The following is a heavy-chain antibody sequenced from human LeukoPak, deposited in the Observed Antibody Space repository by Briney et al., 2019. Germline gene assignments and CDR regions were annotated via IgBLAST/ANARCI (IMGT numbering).Heavy chain of an antibody. J-gene: IGHJ5*02. D-gene: IGHD2-15*01. CDR2: IIPIFGTA. CDR1: GGTFSSYA. V-gene: IGHV1-69*13. Sequence: ASVKVSCKASGGTFSSYAISWVRQAPGQGLEWMGGIIPIFGTANYAQKFQGRVTITADESTSTAYMELSSLRSEDTAVYYCARDNCSGGSCYLDWYWFDPWGQGTLVTISS. CDR3: ARDNCSGGSCYLDWYWFDP.